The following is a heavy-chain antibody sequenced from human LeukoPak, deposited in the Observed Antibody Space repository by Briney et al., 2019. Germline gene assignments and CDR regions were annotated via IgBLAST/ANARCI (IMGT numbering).Heavy chain of an antibody. D-gene: IGHD5-18*01. V-gene: IGHV3-11*04. Sequence: PGGSLRLSCAASGFTFSDYYMSWIRQAPGKGLEWGSYISSSGGTIYYADSVKGRFTISRDNAKNSLYLQMNSLRAEDTAVYYCARADSYGYIGVFDYWGQGTLVTVSS. CDR2: ISSSGGTI. J-gene: IGHJ4*02. CDR1: GFTFSDYY. CDR3: ARADSYGYIGVFDY.